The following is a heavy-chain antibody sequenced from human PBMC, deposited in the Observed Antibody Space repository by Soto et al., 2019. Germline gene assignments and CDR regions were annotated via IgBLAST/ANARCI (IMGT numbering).Heavy chain of an antibody. V-gene: IGHV3-21*01. Sequence: PGGSLRLSCAASGLTFSSYSMNWVRQAPGKGLEWVSSISSSSSYIYYADSVKGRFTISRDNAKNSLYLQMNSLRAEDTAVYYCARDRRIAATLSFDYWGQGTLVTVSS. CDR2: ISSSSSYI. CDR1: GLTFSSYS. J-gene: IGHJ4*02. D-gene: IGHD6-6*01. CDR3: ARDRRIAATLSFDY.